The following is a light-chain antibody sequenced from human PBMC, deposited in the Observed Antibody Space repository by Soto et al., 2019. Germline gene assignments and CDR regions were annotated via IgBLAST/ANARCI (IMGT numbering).Light chain of an antibody. CDR2: AAS. J-gene: IGKJ5*01. Sequence: DIPLTQSPSFPSASVGDRVTITCLASQGISSNLAWYQQKPGKAPKLLIYAASTLQSGVTSRFSGSGSATEFALTISTLQPEDFATYYCQQFNSYPITFGQGKRLEIK. CDR1: QGISSN. CDR3: QQFNSYPIT. V-gene: IGKV1-9*01.